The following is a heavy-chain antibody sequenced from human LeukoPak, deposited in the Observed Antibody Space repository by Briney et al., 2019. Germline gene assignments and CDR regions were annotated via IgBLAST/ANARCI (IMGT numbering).Heavy chain of an antibody. V-gene: IGHV4-39*01. J-gene: IGHJ5*02. D-gene: IGHD1-1*01. CDR3: ARQIMTGTKRFDP. CDR2: IYYSGTT. Sequence: PSETLSLTCTVSGGSIRSSSYYWGCIRQPPGKGLEWIGSIYYSGTTYYNPSLKSRVTISVDTSKNQFSLKLSSVTAADTAVYYCARQIMTGTKRFDPWGRGTLVTVSS. CDR1: GGSIRSSSYY.